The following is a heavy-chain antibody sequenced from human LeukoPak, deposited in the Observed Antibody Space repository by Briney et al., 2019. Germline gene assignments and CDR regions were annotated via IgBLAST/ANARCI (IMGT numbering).Heavy chain of an antibody. D-gene: IGHD7-27*01. CDR2: IKVDGSEK. V-gene: IGHV3-7*03. CDR3: ARKTGVTGEAFDY. Sequence: GGSLRLSCAAAGFTFSNYWMSWVREAGGKGLEWVANIKVDGSEKYYLDSVKGRFTISRDNAKNSVYLQMNSLRTEDTAVYYCARKTGVTGEAFDYWGQGTLVTVSS. J-gene: IGHJ4*02. CDR1: GFTFSNYW.